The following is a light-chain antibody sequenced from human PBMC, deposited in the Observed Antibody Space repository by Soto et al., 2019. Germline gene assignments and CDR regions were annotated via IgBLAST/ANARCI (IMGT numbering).Light chain of an antibody. CDR3: QHYHSLPIT. CDR2: DAY. J-gene: IGKJ5*01. Sequence: DIQLTQSPASVSASVGDRVTITCQASQDVAYYLTWYQQKPGEAPKVLIYDAYNLESGVTSRFSGSGSGTDFTFTIRSLQPEDLATYYWQHYHSLPITFGRGTRLEIK. V-gene: IGKV1-33*01. CDR1: QDVAYY.